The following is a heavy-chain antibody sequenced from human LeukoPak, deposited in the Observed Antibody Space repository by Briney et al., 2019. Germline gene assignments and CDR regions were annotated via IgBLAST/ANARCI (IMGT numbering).Heavy chain of an antibody. J-gene: IGHJ4*02. CDR2: IKQDGSEK. V-gene: IGHV3-7*03. CDR1: GFTFSSYW. CDR3: AKASRMWFGELGIDY. D-gene: IGHD3-10*01. Sequence: PGGSLRLSCAASGFTFSSYWMSWVRQAPGKGLEWVANIKQDGSEKYYVDSVKGRFTISRDNSKNTLYLQMNSLRAEDTAVYYCAKASRMWFGELGIDYWGQGTLVTVSS.